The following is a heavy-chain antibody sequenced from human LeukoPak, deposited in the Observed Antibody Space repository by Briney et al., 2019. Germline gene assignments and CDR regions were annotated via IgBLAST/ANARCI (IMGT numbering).Heavy chain of an antibody. V-gene: IGHV1-69*02. CDR1: AGTFSSYT. J-gene: IGHJ4*02. CDR2: IIPILGIA. CDR3: ARGDSSRTLEN. D-gene: IGHD6-13*01. Sequence: SVKLSCKAYAGTFSSYTISWVRQAHGQWLEWMGRIIPILGIANYAQKFQGRVTITANKSTSTPYLELSSLRSEDTAVYYCARGDSSRTLENWGQGTLVTVSS.